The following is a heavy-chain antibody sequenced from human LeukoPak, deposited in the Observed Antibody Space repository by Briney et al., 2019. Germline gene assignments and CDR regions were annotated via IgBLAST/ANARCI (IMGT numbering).Heavy chain of an antibody. CDR3: ARVRYSDSSVLTRKRSYYFDY. CDR2: ISTSGST. J-gene: IGHJ4*02. CDR1: SGSFRTYY. Sequence: SETLSLTCTVSSGSFRTYYWSWIRQPAGKGLESIGHISTSGSTNYNPSLKSRVTMSVDTSKNQFSLKLSSVTAADTAVYYCARVRYSDSSVLTRKRSYYFDYWGQGTLVTVSS. V-gene: IGHV4-4*07. D-gene: IGHD3-22*01.